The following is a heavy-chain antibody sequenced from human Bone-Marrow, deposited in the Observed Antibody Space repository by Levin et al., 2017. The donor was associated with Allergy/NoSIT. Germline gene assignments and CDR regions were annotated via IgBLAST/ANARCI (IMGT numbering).Heavy chain of an antibody. J-gene: IGHJ4*02. CDR3: ARDHGSSGYFDWLSLLDY. CDR2: IWYDGSNK. V-gene: IGHV3-33*01. CDR1: GFTFSSYG. Sequence: PGGSLRLSCAASGFTFSSYGMHWVRQAPGKGLEWVAVIWYDGSNKYYADSVKGRFTISRDNSKNTLYLQMNSLRAEDTAVYYCARDHGSSGYFDWLSLLDYWGQGTLVTVSS. D-gene: IGHD3-9*01.